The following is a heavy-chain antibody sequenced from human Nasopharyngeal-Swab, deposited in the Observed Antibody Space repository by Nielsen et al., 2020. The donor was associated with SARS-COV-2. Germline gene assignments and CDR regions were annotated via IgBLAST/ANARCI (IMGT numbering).Heavy chain of an antibody. V-gene: IGHV1-18*04. D-gene: IGHD4-23*01. CDR2: ITAYNGNT. CDR1: GYIFTSYG. J-gene: IGHJ4*02. CDR3: ARLGGGTLDY. Sequence: ASVKVSCKASGYIFTSYGISWVRQAPGQGLEWMGWITAYNGNTNYAQNLQGRVTMTSDTSTNTAYMELRSLRSDDTAVYYCARLGGGTLDYWGQGTLVTVSS.